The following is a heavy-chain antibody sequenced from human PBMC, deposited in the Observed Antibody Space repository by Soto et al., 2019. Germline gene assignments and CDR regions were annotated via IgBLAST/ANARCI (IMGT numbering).Heavy chain of an antibody. CDR1: VASISCIY. D-gene: IGHD1-1*01. CDR2: IYATGTT. J-gene: IGHJ5*02. V-gene: IGHV4-4*07. Sequence: SETLSLTCTVSVASISCIYWSWIRKSAGKVLEWIGRIYATGTTDYNPSLKSRVMMSVDTSKKQFSLKLGSVTAADTAVYYCVRDGTKTLRAWFDPWGQGISVTVSS. CDR3: VRDGTKTLRAWFDP.